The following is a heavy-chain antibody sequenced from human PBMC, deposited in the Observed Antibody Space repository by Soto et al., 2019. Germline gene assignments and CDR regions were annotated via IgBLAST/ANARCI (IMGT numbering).Heavy chain of an antibody. CDR2: ISYDGSNK. Sequence: GGSLRLSCAASGFTFSIYGMHWVRQAPGKGLEWVAVISYDGSNKYYADSVKGRFTISRDNSKNTLYLQMNSLRAEDTAVYYCAKDLVYGDDYWGQGTLVTVSS. V-gene: IGHV3-30*18. J-gene: IGHJ4*02. CDR3: AKDLVYGDDY. D-gene: IGHD4-17*01. CDR1: GFTFSIYG.